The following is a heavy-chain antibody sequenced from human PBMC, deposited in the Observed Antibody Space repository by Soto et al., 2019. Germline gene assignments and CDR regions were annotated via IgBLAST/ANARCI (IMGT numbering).Heavy chain of an antibody. CDR3: AREWSAFDY. J-gene: IGHJ4*02. D-gene: IGHD2-15*01. CDR1: GVSITSYK. Sequence: SETLSLTCTVSGVSITSYKWSWIRQSPGKGLEWIAYMYSSGSSSYNPSLKSRVTISADTSRNQYSLQLNSATAADTAVYYCAREWSAFDYWGQGILVTVSS. V-gene: IGHV4-59*01. CDR2: MYSSGSS.